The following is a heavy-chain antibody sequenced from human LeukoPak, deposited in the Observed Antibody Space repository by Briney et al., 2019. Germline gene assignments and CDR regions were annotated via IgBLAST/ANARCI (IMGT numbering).Heavy chain of an antibody. CDR1: GFTVSTNY. CDR3: ARALWFGETFPAY. Sequence: GGSLRLSCAASGFTVSTNYMSWVRQAPGKGLQWVSYISSSSSTIYYADSVKGRFTISRDNAKNSLYLQMNSLRAEDTAVYYCARALWFGETFPAYWGQGTLVTVSS. J-gene: IGHJ4*02. V-gene: IGHV3-48*01. CDR2: ISSSSSTI. D-gene: IGHD3-10*01.